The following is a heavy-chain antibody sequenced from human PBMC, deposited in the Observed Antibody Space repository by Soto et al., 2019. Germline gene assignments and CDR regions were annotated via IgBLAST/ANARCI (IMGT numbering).Heavy chain of an antibody. J-gene: IGHJ6*02. CDR2: ISYDGSNK. CDR1: GFTFSSYA. Sequence: QVQLVESGGGVVQPGRSLRLSCAASGFTFSSYAMHWVRQSPGKGLEWVAVISYDGSNKYYADSVKGRFTISRDNSKNTLYLQMNSLRAEDTAVYYCARRGYGMDVWGQGTTATVSS. V-gene: IGHV3-30-3*01. D-gene: IGHD3-16*01. CDR3: ARRGYGMDV.